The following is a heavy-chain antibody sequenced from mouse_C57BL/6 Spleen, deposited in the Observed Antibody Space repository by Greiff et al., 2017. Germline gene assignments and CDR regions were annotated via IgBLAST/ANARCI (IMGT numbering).Heavy chain of an antibody. V-gene: IGHV1-59*01. Sequence: QVQLQQPGAELVRPGTSVKLSCKASGYTFTSYWMHWVKQRPGQGLEWIGVIDPSDSYTNYNQKFKGKATLTVDTSSSTAYMQLSSLTSEDSAVYYCARPPLLRGSIWYFDVWGTGTTVTVSS. CDR2: IDPSDSYT. CDR3: ARPPLLRGSIWYFDV. J-gene: IGHJ1*03. CDR1: GYTFTSYW. D-gene: IGHD1-1*01.